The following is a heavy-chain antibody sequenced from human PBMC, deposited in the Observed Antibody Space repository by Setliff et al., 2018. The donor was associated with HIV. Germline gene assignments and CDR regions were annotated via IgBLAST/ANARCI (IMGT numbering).Heavy chain of an antibody. CDR3: ARGRYRSRWYASDHYYIDV. Sequence: PSETLSLTCTFSGGSLGSSSYYWGWIRQPPGKGLQWIGSVYYRGSTYYNPSLKSRVTISVDTSKNQFSLKLRSVTDADTALYYCARGRYRSRWYASDHYYIDVWGKGTTVTVSS. CDR1: GGSLGSSSYY. V-gene: IGHV4-39*01. CDR2: VYYRGST. J-gene: IGHJ6*03. D-gene: IGHD6-13*01.